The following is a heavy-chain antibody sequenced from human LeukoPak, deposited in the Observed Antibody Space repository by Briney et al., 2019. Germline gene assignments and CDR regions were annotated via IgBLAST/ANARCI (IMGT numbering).Heavy chain of an antibody. Sequence: GASVKVSCKASGGTFSSYAISWVRQAPGQGLEWMGWISAYNGNTNYAQKLQGRVTMTTDTSTSTAYMELRSLRSDDTAVYYCARVPRGSVVVVPAATGGVHWFDPWGQGTQVTVSS. J-gene: IGHJ5*02. V-gene: IGHV1-18*01. CDR2: ISAYNGNT. CDR1: GGTFSSYA. D-gene: IGHD2-2*01. CDR3: ARVPRGSVVVVPAATGGVHWFDP.